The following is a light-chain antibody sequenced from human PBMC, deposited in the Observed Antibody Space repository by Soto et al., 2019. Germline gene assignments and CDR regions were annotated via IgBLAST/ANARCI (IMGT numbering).Light chain of an antibody. J-gene: IGKJ1*01. V-gene: IGKV1-5*03. CDR2: KAS. CDR3: QHYNSYSEA. CDR1: QTISSW. Sequence: DIQMTQSPSTLSGSVGDRVTITCRASQTISSWLAWYQQKPRNAPKLLIYKASTLKSGVPSRFSGSGSGTEFTLTISSLQPDDFATYSCQHYNSYSEAFGQGTKVELK.